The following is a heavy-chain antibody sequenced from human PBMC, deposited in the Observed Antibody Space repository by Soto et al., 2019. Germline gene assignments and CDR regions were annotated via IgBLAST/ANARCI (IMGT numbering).Heavy chain of an antibody. J-gene: IGHJ4*02. D-gene: IGHD6-13*01. CDR3: ARARATIAAAAIFDC. Sequence: QVQLQESGPGLVKPSGTLSLTCAVSGGSISTSNWWSWVRQPPGKGLEWIGEVYRTGSTNYNPSLASRLTISIAKSKPQSSLKLTSVTAADTALYYCARARATIAAAAIFDCWGQGTLVTVSS. CDR2: VYRTGST. CDR1: GGSISTSNW. V-gene: IGHV4-4*02.